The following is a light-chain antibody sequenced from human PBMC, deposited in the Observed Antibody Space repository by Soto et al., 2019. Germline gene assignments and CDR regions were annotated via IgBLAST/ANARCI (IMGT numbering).Light chain of an antibody. CDR3: CSYAGSYTHV. J-gene: IGLJ1*01. Sequence: QSALTQSRSVSGSPGQSVTISCTGTSSDVGGYNFVSWFQQYPGKAPKLIIYDVTKRPSGVPDRFSGSKSGSTASLTIPGLQTDDEADYYCCSYAGSYTHVFGTGTKVTVL. CDR2: DVT. V-gene: IGLV2-11*01. CDR1: SSDVGGYNF.